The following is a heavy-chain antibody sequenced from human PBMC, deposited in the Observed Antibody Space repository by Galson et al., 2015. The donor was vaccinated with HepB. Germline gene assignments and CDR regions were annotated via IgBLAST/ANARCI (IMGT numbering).Heavy chain of an antibody. CDR1: GYTLTSYY. CDR3: ARASLCSGYDLGFDY. V-gene: IGHV1-46*01. D-gene: IGHD5-12*01. J-gene: IGHJ4*02. Sequence: SVKVSCKASGYTLTSYYMHWVRQAPGQGLEWMGIINPSGGSTSYAQKFQGRVTMTRDTSTSTVYMELSSLRSEDTAVYYCARASLCSGYDLGFDYWGQGTLVTVSS. CDR2: INPSGGST.